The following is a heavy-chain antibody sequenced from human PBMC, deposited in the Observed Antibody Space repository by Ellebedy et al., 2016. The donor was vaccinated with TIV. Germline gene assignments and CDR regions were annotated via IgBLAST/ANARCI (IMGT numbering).Heavy chain of an antibody. Sequence: GESLKISCAASGFTFRSYAMSWVRQAPGKGLEWVSSISESGGTTYYADSVKGRFTISRDNSKNTLYLQMNSLSADDTAVDYCAKVSEGYWGQGTLVTVSS. J-gene: IGHJ4*02. CDR1: GFTFRSYA. V-gene: IGHV3-23*01. CDR2: ISESGGTT. CDR3: AKVSEGY.